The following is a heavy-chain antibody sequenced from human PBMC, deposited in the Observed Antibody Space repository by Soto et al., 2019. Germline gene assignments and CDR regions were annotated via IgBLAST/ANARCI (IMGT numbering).Heavy chain of an antibody. CDR3: ARSELVTYYFDY. D-gene: IGHD6-6*01. Sequence: SETLSLTCTVSGGSISSGGYYWSWIRQHPGKGLEWIGYIYYSGSTYYNPSLKSRVTISVDTSKNQFSLKLSSVTAADTAVYYCARSELVTYYFDYWGQGTLVTVSS. V-gene: IGHV4-31*03. CDR1: GGSISSGGYY. CDR2: IYYSGST. J-gene: IGHJ4*02.